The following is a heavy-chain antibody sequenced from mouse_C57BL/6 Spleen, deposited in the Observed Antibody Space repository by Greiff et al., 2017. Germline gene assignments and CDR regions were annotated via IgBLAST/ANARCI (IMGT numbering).Heavy chain of an antibody. V-gene: IGHV1-81*01. Sequence: QVQLQQSGAELARPGASVKLSCKASGYTFTSYGISWVKQRTGQGLEWIGEIYPRSGNTYYNEKFKGKATLTAAKSSSTAYMALRDLTSENSAVYFCARSKIYSNYFAMDYWGQGTTVTVSS. CDR2: IYPRSGNT. CDR3: ARSKIYSNYFAMDY. D-gene: IGHD2-5*01. CDR1: GYTFTSYG. J-gene: IGHJ4*01.